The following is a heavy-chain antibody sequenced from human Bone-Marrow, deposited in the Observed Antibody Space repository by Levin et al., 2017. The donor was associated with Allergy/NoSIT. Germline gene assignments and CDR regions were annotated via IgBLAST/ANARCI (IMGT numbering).Heavy chain of an antibody. V-gene: IGHV3-15*01. J-gene: IGHJ4*02. CDR3: TTEVKWNYGAFEN. Sequence: GGSLRLSCAASGFTFSDAWMNWVRQAPGKGLEWVGRIKSKADSGTTDYAAPAKGRFTISRDDSKNTLFLQLSSLKTEDTAVYYCTTEVKWNYGAFENWGQGTLVTVSS. CDR1: GFTFSDAW. CDR2: IKSKADSGTT. D-gene: IGHD1-7*01.